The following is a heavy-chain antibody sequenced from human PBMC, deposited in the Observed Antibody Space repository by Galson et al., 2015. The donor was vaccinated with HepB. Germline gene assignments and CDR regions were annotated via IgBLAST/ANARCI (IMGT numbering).Heavy chain of an antibody. CDR3: AVRSGYYLDH. D-gene: IGHD3-3*01. V-gene: IGHV5-51*03. J-gene: IGHJ4*02. CDR2: IYPDDSDI. CDR1: GYNFNTDW. Sequence: QSGAEVKKPGESLRISCKGSGYNFNTDWLAWVRQAPGKGLEWMATIYPDDSDIRYSPSFEGHITISADTSITTAYLQWSSLKASDTAIYYCAVRSGYYLDHWGPGTLVSVSS.